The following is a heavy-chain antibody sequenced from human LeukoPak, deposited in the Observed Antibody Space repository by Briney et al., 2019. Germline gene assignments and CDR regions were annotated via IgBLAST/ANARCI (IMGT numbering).Heavy chain of an antibody. CDR1: GYTFTSYD. J-gene: IGHJ5*02. D-gene: IGHD6-13*01. CDR2: MNPNSGNT. CDR3: ARGKSSWHKGDWFDP. V-gene: IGHV1-8*03. Sequence: ASVKVSCKASGYTFTSYDINWVRQATGQGLEWMGWMNPNSGNTGYAQKFQGRVTITRNTSISTAYMELSSLRSEDTAVYYCARGKSSWHKGDWFDPWGQGTLVTVSS.